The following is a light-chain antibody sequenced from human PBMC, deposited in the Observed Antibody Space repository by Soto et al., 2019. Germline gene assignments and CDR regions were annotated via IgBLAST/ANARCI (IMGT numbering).Light chain of an antibody. J-gene: IGKJ3*01. CDR3: EQYGGSPLT. Sequence: EIVLTQSPGTLSLSPGERATLSCRATQSVSSSYLAWYQQKPGQAPRLLIYGASTRATGIPDRFSGSGSGTDFTVTISRLEPEDVAVYYCEQYGGSPLTFGPGTKVDI. CDR2: GAS. CDR1: QSVSSSY. V-gene: IGKV3-20*01.